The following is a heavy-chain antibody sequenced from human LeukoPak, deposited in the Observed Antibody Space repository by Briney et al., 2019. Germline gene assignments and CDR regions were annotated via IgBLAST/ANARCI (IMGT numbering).Heavy chain of an antibody. CDR3: ARVGHIAAAGTYDY. CDR1: GFTFSSSA. J-gene: IGHJ4*02. CDR2: IFYSGSP. D-gene: IGHD6-13*01. Sequence: LRLSCAASGFTFSSSAMSWIRQSPGKGLEWIANIFYSGSPNYNPSLRSRVTISFDTSKNQFSLKLSSVTAADTAVYFCARVGHIAAAGTYDYWGQGALVTVSS. V-gene: IGHV4-59*08.